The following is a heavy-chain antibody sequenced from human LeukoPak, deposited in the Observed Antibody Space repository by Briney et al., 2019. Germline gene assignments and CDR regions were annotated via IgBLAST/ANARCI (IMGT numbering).Heavy chain of an antibody. CDR3: AKDNSVAGTVDY. CDR2: IKQDGSEM. J-gene: IGHJ4*02. CDR1: GFTFSHYW. Sequence: GGSLRLSCTASGFTFSHYWMSWVRQAPGKGLEWVANIKQDGSEMHYVDSVKGRSTISRDNANNSLYLQMNSLRAEDTAVYYCAKDNSVAGTVDYWGQGTLVTVSS. V-gene: IGHV3-7*03. D-gene: IGHD6-19*01.